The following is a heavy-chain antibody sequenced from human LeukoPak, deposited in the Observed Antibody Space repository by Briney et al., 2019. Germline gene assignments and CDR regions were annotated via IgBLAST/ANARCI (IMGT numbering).Heavy chain of an antibody. J-gene: IGHJ4*02. V-gene: IGHV3-49*04. Sequence: GGSLRLSCTTSGISFGDYAMTWVRQAQGKGLEWVGFIRSKAYGATIEYAASVKGRFTISRDDSKSIAYLQMNSLKTEDTAVYYCTRGRSYFEYWGQGTLVTVSS. CDR1: GISFGDYA. CDR2: IRSKAYGATI. CDR3: TRGRSYFEY.